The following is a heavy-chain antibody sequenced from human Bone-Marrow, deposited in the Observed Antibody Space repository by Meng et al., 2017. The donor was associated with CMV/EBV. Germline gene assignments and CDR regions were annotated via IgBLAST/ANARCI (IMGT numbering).Heavy chain of an antibody. J-gene: IGHJ5*02. Sequence: GESLKISCAASGFTFSSYAMSWVRQAPGKGLEWVPAISGSGGSTYYADSVKGRFTISRDNAKNSLYLQMNSLGAEDTAVYYCARGGGYCSSTSCYGDPWGQGTLVTVSS. CDR2: ISGSGGST. CDR1: GFTFSSYA. D-gene: IGHD2-2*01. CDR3: ARGGGYCSSTSCYGDP. V-gene: IGHV3-23*01.